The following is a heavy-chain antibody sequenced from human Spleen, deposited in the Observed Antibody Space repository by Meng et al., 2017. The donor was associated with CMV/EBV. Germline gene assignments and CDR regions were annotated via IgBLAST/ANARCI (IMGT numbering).Heavy chain of an antibody. CDR1: GFMFSYNW. Sequence: CVASGFMFSYNWMSWVRQAPGKGLQWVASINPDGSHIHYVDSVKGRFTISRDNAKNSLYLQVNSVTAEDTAIYFCAKLLGTVTTYDYWGLGTLVTVSS. CDR2: INPDGSHI. V-gene: IGHV3-7*01. D-gene: IGHD4-17*01. CDR3: AKLLGTVTTYDY. J-gene: IGHJ4*02.